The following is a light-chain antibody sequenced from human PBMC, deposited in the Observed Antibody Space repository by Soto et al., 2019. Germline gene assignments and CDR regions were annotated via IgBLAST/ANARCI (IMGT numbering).Light chain of an antibody. V-gene: IGKV3-20*01. CDR3: QQYGTSPQG. J-gene: IGKJ3*01. CDR2: AAS. CDR1: QSVSSSY. Sequence: EIVLTQSPGTLSLSPGERATLSCRASQSVSSSYLAWYQQKPGQAPRLLIYAASSRVTGIPDRFSGSGSGTDFTLTISRLEPEDFAVYYCQQYGTSPQGFGPGTKVDIK.